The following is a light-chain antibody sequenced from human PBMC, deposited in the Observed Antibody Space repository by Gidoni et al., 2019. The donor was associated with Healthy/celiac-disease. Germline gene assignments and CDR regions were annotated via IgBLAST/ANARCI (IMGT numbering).Light chain of an antibody. CDR3: QQRSNWPPT. Sequence: EIVMTQPPATLSSYPGERATLSCRASQSVSRYLAWYQQKPGQAPRLLIYDASNRATGIPARFSGSGSGPVFPLPISGLEPEVFAVSYCQQRSNWPPTFXPXTKVDIK. V-gene: IGKV3-11*01. CDR2: DAS. CDR1: QSVSRY. J-gene: IGKJ3*01.